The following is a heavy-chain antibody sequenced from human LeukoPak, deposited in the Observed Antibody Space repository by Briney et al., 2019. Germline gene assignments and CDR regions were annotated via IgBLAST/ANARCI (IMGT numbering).Heavy chain of an antibody. CDR2: IYSGGST. J-gene: IGHJ4*02. Sequence: GGSLRLSCAASGFTVSSNYMTWVRQAPGKGLEWVSIIYSGGSTYYADSVKGRFAISRDNSKNTLYLQMNSLRAEDTAVFYCARDLTGDAYFDYWGQGTLVTVSS. D-gene: IGHD7-27*01. CDR1: GFTVSSNY. V-gene: IGHV3-66*01. CDR3: ARDLTGDAYFDY.